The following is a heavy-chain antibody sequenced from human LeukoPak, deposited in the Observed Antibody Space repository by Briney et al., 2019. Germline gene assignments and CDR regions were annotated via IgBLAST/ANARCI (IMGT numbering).Heavy chain of an antibody. CDR3: ARDRGYSSSWYVHFDY. CDR1: EYTFTSYY. D-gene: IGHD6-13*01. V-gene: IGHV1-46*01. CDR2: INPSGGST. Sequence: ASVKVSCKASEYTFTSYYMHWVRQAPGQGLEWMGIINPSGGSTSYAQKFQGRVTMTRDTSISTAYMELSRLRSDDTAVYYCARDRGYSSSWYVHFDYWGQGTLVTVSS. J-gene: IGHJ4*02.